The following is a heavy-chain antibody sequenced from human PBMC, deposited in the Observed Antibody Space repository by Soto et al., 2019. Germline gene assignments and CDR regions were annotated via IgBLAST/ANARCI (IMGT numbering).Heavy chain of an antibody. CDR3: ARDRGVHSSGWYRTEGYYYYMDV. D-gene: IGHD6-19*01. CDR2: TYYRSKWYN. J-gene: IGHJ6*03. Sequence: PSQTLSLTCATSGDSVSSNSAAWNWIRQSPSRGLEWLGRTYYRSKWYNDYAVSVKSRITINPDTSKNQFSLQLNSVTPEDTAVYYCARDRGVHSSGWYRTEGYYYYMDVWGKGTTVTVSS. CDR1: GDSVSSNSAA. V-gene: IGHV6-1*01.